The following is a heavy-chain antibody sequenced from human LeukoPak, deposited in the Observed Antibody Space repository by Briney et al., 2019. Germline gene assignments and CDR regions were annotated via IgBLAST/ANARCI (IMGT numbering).Heavy chain of an antibody. CDR2: IRYDGSNK. D-gene: IGHD3-22*01. CDR1: GFTFSSYG. V-gene: IGHV3-30*02. Sequence: PGGSLRLSCAASGFTFSSYGMHWVRQAPGKGLEWVAFIRYDGSNKYYADSVKGRFTISRDNSKNTLYLQMNSLRAEDTAVYYCARDRYYYDSSGYCDYWGQGTLVTVSS. CDR3: ARDRYYYDSSGYCDY. J-gene: IGHJ4*02.